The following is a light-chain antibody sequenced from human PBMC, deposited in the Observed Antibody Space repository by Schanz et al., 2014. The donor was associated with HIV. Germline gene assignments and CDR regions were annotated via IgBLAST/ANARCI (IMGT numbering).Light chain of an antibody. Sequence: QSVLTQPPSVSAAPRQKVTISCSGSTSNIGNNYVSWYQQFPGTAPKLLIYDNNRRASGIPDRFSGSKSGTSASLDITGLQTGDEADYYCGTWDSGLSSGSVIFGGGTKLTVL. CDR2: DNN. CDR1: TSNIGNNY. J-gene: IGLJ2*01. V-gene: IGLV1-51*01. CDR3: GTWDSGLSSGSVI.